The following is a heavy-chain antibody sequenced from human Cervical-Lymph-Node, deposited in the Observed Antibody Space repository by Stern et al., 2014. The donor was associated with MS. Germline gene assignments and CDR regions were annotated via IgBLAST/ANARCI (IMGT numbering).Heavy chain of an antibody. CDR2: ISYDGSNK. CDR3: AKGPVWNWYFDL. Sequence: DQLVESGGGVVQPGRSLRLSCAASGFTFSSYDMHWVRQAPGKGLEWVAVISYDGSNKYYADSVKGRFTISRDNSKNTLYLQMNSVRAEDTAGYYCAKGPVWNWYFDLWGRGTLVTVSS. J-gene: IGHJ2*01. CDR1: GFTFSSYD. V-gene: IGHV3-30*18. D-gene: IGHD3-16*01.